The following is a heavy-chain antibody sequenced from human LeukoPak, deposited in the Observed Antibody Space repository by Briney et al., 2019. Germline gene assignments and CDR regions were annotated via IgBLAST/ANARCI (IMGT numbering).Heavy chain of an antibody. CDR2: INGDATST. CDR3: ARANTGYGNFDY. V-gene: IGHV3-74*01. CDR1: GFTLTSYW. D-gene: IGHD5-12*01. J-gene: IGHJ4*02. Sequence: PGGSLRLSCAASGFTLTSYWMHWVSHAPGKGLVWVSRINGDATSTSYADSVKVRFTISRDNAKNTLYLQMNSLRADDTAVYYCARANTGYGNFDYWGQGTLVTVSS.